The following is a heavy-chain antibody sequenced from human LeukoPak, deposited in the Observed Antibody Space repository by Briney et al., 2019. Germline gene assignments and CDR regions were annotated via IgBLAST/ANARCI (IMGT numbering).Heavy chain of an antibody. CDR2: ISCRDDNT. D-gene: IGHD6-19*01. CDR3: AKRVPYSSGYYWDY. Sequence: GGSLRLSCAASGFTFSTYGMTWVRQAPGKGLEWVSAISCRDDNTYYADSVKGRLSICRDNSKNTVPLQMNSLRVQDTAVFYCAKRVPYSSGYYWDYWGQGTLVTVSS. J-gene: IGHJ4*02. CDR1: GFTFSTYG. V-gene: IGHV3-23*01.